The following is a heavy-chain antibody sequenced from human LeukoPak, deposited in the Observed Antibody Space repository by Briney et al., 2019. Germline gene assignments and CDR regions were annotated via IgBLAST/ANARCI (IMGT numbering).Heavy chain of an antibody. CDR3: AAAPNYYYMDV. D-gene: IGHD6-6*01. CDR2: FNNKGNT. CDR1: GDSISSCN. J-gene: IGHJ6*03. Sequence: PSETLSLTCTVSGDSISSCNWSWIRQPPGKGLEWIGFFNNKGNTNYNPSLRSRVTISVDTSKHQFSLRLSSVTAADTAVYHCAAAPNYYYMDVWGKGTTVTVSS. V-gene: IGHV4-59*01.